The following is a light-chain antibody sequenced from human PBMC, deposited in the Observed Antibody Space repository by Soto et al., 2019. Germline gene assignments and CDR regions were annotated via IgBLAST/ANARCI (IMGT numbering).Light chain of an antibody. CDR3: NSYAGSSLYV. CDR2: EVS. V-gene: IGLV2-8*01. Sequence: QSVLTQPPSASGSPGQSVTISCTGTSSDVGGYNYVSWYQQHPGKAPKLMLYEVSKWPSGVPDRFSGSKSGNTASLTVSGLQAEDEADYYCNSYAGSSLYVFGTGTKLTVL. J-gene: IGLJ1*01. CDR1: SSDVGGYNY.